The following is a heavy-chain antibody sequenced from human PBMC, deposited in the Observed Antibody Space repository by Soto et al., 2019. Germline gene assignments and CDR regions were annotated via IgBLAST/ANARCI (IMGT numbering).Heavy chain of an antibody. Sequence: GGSLRLSCAASGFTFSCYSMNWVRQAPGKGLECVSYISSSSRTIYYADSVKGRFTISRDNAKNSLHLQMNSLRDEDTAVYYCAREYDTSGYYYYYYYGMDVWGQGTTVTVSS. CDR3: AREYDTSGYYYYYYYGMDV. V-gene: IGHV3-48*02. CDR1: GFTFSCYS. CDR2: ISSSSRTI. J-gene: IGHJ6*02. D-gene: IGHD3-22*01.